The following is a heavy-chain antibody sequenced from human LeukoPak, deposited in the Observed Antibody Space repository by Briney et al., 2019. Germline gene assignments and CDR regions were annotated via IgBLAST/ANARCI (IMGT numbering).Heavy chain of an antibody. J-gene: IGHJ4*02. CDR2: INPNSGGT. CDR3: ARARYYYGSGSFDY. V-gene: IGHV1-2*02. CDR1: GYTFTGYY. D-gene: IGHD3-10*01. Sequence: ASVKVSCKASGYTFTGYYMHWVRQAPGQGLEWMGWINPNSGGTNYAQKFQGRVTMTRDTSISTAYMELSRLRSDDTAVYYCARARYYYGSGSFDYWGQGTLVTVSS.